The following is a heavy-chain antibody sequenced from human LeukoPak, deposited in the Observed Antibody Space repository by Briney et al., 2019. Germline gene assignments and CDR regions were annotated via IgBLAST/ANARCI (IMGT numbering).Heavy chain of an antibody. CDR3: ARSSLYCSSTSCYQDYYYGMDV. D-gene: IGHD2-2*01. J-gene: IGHJ6*02. Sequence: GASVKVSCKASGGTFSSYAISRVRQAPGQGLEWMGRIIPIFGIANYAQKFQGRVTITADKSTSTAYMELSSLRSEDTAVYYCARSSLYCSSTSCYQDYYYGMDVWGQGTTVTVSS. CDR1: GGTFSSYA. V-gene: IGHV1-69*04. CDR2: IIPIFGIA.